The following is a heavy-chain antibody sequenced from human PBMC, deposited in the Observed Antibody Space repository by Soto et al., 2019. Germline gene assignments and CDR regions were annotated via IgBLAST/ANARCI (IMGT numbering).Heavy chain of an antibody. CDR3: ASEYYYDSTAHDAFDI. D-gene: IGHD3-22*01. Sequence: GGSLRLSCAASGFTFSSYSMNWVRQAPGKGLEWVSYISSSSSTIYYADSVKGRFTISRDNAKNSLYLQMNSLRAEDTAMFYCASEYYYDSTAHDAFDIWGQGTMVTVSS. CDR1: GFTFSSYS. J-gene: IGHJ3*02. CDR2: ISSSSSTI. V-gene: IGHV3-48*01.